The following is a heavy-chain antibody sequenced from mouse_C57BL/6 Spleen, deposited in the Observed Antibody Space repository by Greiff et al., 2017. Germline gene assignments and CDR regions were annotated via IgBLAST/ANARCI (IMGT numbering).Heavy chain of an antibody. CDR1: GYTFTSYW. D-gene: IGHD4-1*01. CDR2: IDPSDSYT. J-gene: IGHJ2*01. Sequence: VQLQQPGAELVKPGASVKLSCKASGYTFTSYWMQWVKQRPGQGLEWIGEIDPSDSYTNYNQKFKGKATLTVDTSSSTAYMQLSSLTSEDSAVYYCARRLGRRGYFDYWGQGTTLTVSS. CDR3: ARRLGRRGYFDY. V-gene: IGHV1-50*01.